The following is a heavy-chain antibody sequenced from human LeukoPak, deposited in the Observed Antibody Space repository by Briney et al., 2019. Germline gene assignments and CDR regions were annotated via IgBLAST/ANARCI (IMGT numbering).Heavy chain of an antibody. CDR2: IWYDGSNK. V-gene: IGHV3-33*01. CDR1: GFTFSSYG. D-gene: IGHD3-10*01. CDR3: ARAKASSGEYDY. J-gene: IGHJ4*02. Sequence: GRSLRLSCAASGFTFSSYGMHRVRQAPGKGLEWVAVIWYDGSNKYYADSVKGRFTISRDNSKNTLYLQMNSLRAEDTAVYYCARAKASSGEYDYWGQGTLVTVSS.